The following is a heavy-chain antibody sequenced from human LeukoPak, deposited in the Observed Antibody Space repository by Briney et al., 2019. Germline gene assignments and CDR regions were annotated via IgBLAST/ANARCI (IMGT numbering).Heavy chain of an antibody. J-gene: IGHJ4*02. CDR1: GGSISSYY. V-gene: IGHV4-59*01. D-gene: IGHD6-19*01. CDR2: IYYSGST. CDR3: ARVHSSGCHECFDY. Sequence: SETLSLTCTVSGGSISSYYWSWIRQPPGKGLEWIGYIYYSGSTNYNPSLKSRVTISVDTSKNQFSLKLSSVTAADTAVYYCARVHSSGCHECFDYWGQGTLVTVSS.